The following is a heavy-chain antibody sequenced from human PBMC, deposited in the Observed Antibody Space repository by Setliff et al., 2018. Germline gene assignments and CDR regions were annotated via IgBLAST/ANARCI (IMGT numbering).Heavy chain of an antibody. CDR1: GYTFTGYY. D-gene: IGHD6-19*01. CDR3: AREGILVAGTTGFDH. J-gene: IGHJ4*02. CDR2: INPNSGGT. Sequence: RASVKVSCKASGYTFTGYYMHWVRQAPGQGLEWMGWINPNSGGTNYAQKFQGRVTLSRDTSITTAYMELSRLRADDTAVYYCAREGILVAGTTGFDHWGQGTLVTVSS. V-gene: IGHV1-2*02.